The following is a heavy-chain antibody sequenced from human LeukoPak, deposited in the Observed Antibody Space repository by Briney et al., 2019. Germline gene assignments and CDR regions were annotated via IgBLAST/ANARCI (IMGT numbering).Heavy chain of an antibody. J-gene: IGHJ6*02. Sequence: HPGGSLRLSCAASGFTFSSYGMHWVRQAPGKGLEWVAVISYDGSNKFYADSVKGRFTISRDNSKNTLYLQMNSLRAEDTAVYYCARDGIRYSSGYYVDVWGQGTPVTVSS. D-gene: IGHD6-19*01. CDR1: GFTFSSYG. V-gene: IGHV3-30*03. CDR2: ISYDGSNK. CDR3: ARDGIRYSSGYYVDV.